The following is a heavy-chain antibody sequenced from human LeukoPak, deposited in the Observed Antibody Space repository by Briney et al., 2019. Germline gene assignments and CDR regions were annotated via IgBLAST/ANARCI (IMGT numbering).Heavy chain of an antibody. CDR2: ISESGGRT. D-gene: IGHD3-10*01. Sequence: GGALRLSCAVSGITLSNYGMSGVRQAPGGGLGWVAGISESGGRTHYADSVRGGFTPSRENPTNTLCLHMKSLRAEDTAVYICAKRGVVIRFILVGSHKEAYYFDSWGQGALVTVSS. J-gene: IGHJ4*02. CDR3: AKRGVVIRFILVGSHKEAYYFDS. CDR1: GITLSNYG. V-gene: IGHV3-23*01.